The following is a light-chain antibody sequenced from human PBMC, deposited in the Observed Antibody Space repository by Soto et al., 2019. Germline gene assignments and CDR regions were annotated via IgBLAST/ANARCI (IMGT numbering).Light chain of an antibody. Sequence: ESMWTQSPGTLSLSPGERATLSCRASQSVSTRYLAWYQQKPGQAPRLLIYGASIRATGIPERFSGSGSGTDFTLNIRRLEPEDFAVYYCQQFGSSPPAFTFGQGTKLEI. CDR3: QQFGSSPPAFT. CDR2: GAS. J-gene: IGKJ2*01. CDR1: QSVSTRY. V-gene: IGKV3-20*01.